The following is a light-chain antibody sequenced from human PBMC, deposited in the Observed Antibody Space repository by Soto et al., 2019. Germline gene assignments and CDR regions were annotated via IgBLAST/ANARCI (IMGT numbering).Light chain of an antibody. J-gene: IGKJ1*01. V-gene: IGKV4-1*01. Sequence: DIVMTQSPDSLAVSLGERATINCKSSQSVLYSSNNKNYLAWYQQKSGQPPKLLIYWASTRESGVPDRFSGSGSGTDFTLTISSLQAEDVAVYYCQQYYSNRGFGQGTKVEIK. CDR2: WAS. CDR1: QSVLYSSNNKNY. CDR3: QQYYSNRG.